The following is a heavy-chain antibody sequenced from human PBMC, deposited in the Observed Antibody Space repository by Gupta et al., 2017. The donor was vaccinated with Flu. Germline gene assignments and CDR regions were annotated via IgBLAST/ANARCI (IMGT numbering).Heavy chain of an antibody. J-gene: IGHJ6*02. V-gene: IGHV4-39*01. Sequence: KGLEWIGSIYYSGSTYYNPSLKSRVTISVDTSKNQFSLKLSSVTAADTAVYYCARGWLQLSYYYYGMDVWGQGTTVTVSS. CDR3: ARGWLQLSYYYYGMDV. D-gene: IGHD5-12*01. CDR2: IYYSGST.